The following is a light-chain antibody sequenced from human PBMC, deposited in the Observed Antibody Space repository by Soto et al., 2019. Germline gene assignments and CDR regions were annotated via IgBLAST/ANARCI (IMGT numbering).Light chain of an antibody. CDR2: EVN. J-gene: IGLJ1*01. CDR3: SSYAGSSNV. Sequence: QSVLTQPPSASGSPEQSVAIYCTGTSSDVGGYNYVSWYQQHPGKAPKLMIYEVNKRPSGVPDRFSGSKSGNTASLTVSGLQAEDEADYYCSSYAGSSNVFGTGTKLTVL. CDR1: SSDVGGYNY. V-gene: IGLV2-8*01.